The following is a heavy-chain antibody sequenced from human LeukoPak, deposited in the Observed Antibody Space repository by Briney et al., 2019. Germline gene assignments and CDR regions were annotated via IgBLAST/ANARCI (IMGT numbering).Heavy chain of an antibody. D-gene: IGHD6-19*01. V-gene: IGHV4-34*01. CDR2: ISYSGTP. J-gene: IGHJ6*03. CDR1: GDSFSGFY. Sequence: SETLSLTCAVHGDSFSGFYWTWVRQAPGKGLEWIGEISYSGTPRYNPSLNSRITVTLDTSKKQISLNLSPVTAADTAVYYCVRGNVKHYHSVADEYYYYMDVWGKGTAVIVSS. CDR3: VRGNVKHYHSVADEYYYYMDV.